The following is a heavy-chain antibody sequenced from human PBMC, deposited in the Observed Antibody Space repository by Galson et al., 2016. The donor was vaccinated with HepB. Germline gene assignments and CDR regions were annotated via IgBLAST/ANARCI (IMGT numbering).Heavy chain of an antibody. V-gene: IGHV3-7*01. J-gene: IGHJ5*02. CDR2: IKQDGSEK. CDR1: GFTFSSYW. Sequence: SLRLSCAASGFTFSSYWMSWVRQAPGKRLEWVANIKQDGSEKDYVDSVKGRFTISRDNAKNSLYLQMNSLRAEYTAVYYCAREDIGGFDPWGQGTLVTVSS. D-gene: IGHD3-16*01. CDR3: AREDIGGFDP.